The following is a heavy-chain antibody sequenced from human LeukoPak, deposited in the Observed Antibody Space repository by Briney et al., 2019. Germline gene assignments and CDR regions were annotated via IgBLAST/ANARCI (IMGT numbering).Heavy chain of an antibody. V-gene: IGHV5-51*01. D-gene: IGHD6-6*01. J-gene: IGHJ4*02. CDR2: IYPVDSDT. CDR3: ARRLPSSSSYGVYDF. Sequence: GESLKISCTVSGFTFIRHWIGWVRQMHGKGLEWMGIIYPVDSDTRYSPSFEGQVTFSVDKSITTAYLQWSSLKASDSAIYYCARRLPSSSSYGVYDFWGQGTLVTVSS. CDR1: GFTFIRHW.